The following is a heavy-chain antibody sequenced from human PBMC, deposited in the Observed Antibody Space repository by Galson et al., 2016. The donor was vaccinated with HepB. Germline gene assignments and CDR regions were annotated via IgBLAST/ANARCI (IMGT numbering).Heavy chain of an antibody. J-gene: IGHJ6*04. D-gene: IGHD3-22*01. V-gene: IGHV3-23*01. CDR1: GFTFSDYA. CDR2: ISGSGLGT. CDR3: AKERPGMAQGLSMNYYGMDV. Sequence: SLRLSCAASGFTFSDYAMSWVRQAPGKGLEWVSAISGSGLGTHYADSVWGRLTISRDNSENTLYLQMSGLRAEDTAVYFWAKERPGMAQGLSMNYYGMDVWGKGTTVTVSA.